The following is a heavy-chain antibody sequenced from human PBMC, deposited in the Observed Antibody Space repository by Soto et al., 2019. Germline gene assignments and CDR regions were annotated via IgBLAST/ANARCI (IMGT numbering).Heavy chain of an antibody. CDR2: IISIFGTA. J-gene: IGHJ4*02. CDR3: ARATAMVDTDYFDY. V-gene: IGHV1-69*13. D-gene: IGHD5-18*01. Sequence: GASVKVSCKASGGTFSSYAISWVRQAPGQGLGWMGGIISIFGTANYAQKFQGRVTITADESTSTAYMELSSLRSEGTAVYYCARATAMVDTDYFDYWGQGTLVTVSS. CDR1: GGTFSSYA.